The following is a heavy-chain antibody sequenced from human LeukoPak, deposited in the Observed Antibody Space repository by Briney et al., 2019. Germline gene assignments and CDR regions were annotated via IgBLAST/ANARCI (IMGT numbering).Heavy chain of an antibody. CDR2: IYSSGGT. J-gene: IGHJ3*02. Sequence: SETLSLTCNVSGGSIRGYYWSWIRQPPGKGLEWIGYIYSSGGTNYNPSLKSRVTISLDTSKNQFSLKVISMTAADTAAYYCTKSDGYGLIRICGRGTMVTVSS. D-gene: IGHD3-10*01. CDR3: TKSDGYGLIRI. CDR1: GGSIRGYY. V-gene: IGHV4-59*12.